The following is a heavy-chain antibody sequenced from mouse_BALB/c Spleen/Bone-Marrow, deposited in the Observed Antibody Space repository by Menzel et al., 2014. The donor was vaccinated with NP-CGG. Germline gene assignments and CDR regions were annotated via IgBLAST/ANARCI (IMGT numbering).Heavy chain of an antibody. CDR1: GYTFTSYW. D-gene: IGHD2-4*01. V-gene: IGHV1-69*02. CDR3: ARSRGYYDYWYFDV. Sequence: VQLQQSGAELVKPGASVKLSCKASGYTFTSYWMHWVKQRPGQGLEWIGEIDPSDSYTNYNQKFNGKATLTVDKSSSTAYMQLSSLTSEDSAVYYCARSRGYYDYWYFDVWGAGTTVTVSS. CDR2: IDPSDSYT. J-gene: IGHJ1*01.